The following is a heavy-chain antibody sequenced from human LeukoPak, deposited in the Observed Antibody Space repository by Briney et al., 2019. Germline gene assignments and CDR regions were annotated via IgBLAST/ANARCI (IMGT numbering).Heavy chain of an antibody. Sequence: GRSLRLSCAASGFTFSSYGMHWVRQAPGKGLEWVAVISYDGSNKYYADSVKGRFTISRDNSKNTLYLQMNSLRAEDTAVYYCAKDRGDCYVYYYGMDVWGQGTTVTVSS. D-gene: IGHD2-21*02. J-gene: IGHJ6*02. CDR1: GFTFSSYG. CDR2: ISYDGSNK. V-gene: IGHV3-30*18. CDR3: AKDRGDCYVYYYGMDV.